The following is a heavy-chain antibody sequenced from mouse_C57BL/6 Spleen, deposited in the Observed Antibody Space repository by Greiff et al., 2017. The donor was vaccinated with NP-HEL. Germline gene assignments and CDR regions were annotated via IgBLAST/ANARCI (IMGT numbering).Heavy chain of an antibody. CDR1: GYTFTSYD. D-gene: IGHD2-4*01. CDR2: ISPSDGRT. V-gene: IGHV1-85*01. CDR3: GRSCYDYDAVAY. J-gene: IGHJ3*01. Sequence: QVQLQQSGPELVKPGASVKLSCKASGYTFTSYDINWVKQRPGQGLEWIGWISPSDGRTKYNEQFKGKATLTVDTSSSTAYLELHSLTSEDSAVYFCGRSCYDYDAVAYWGQGTLVTVSA.